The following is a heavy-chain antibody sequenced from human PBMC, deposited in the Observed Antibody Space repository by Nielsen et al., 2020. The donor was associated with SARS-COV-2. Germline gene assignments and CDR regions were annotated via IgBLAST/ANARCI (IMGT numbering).Heavy chain of an antibody. CDR2: ISSSSSTI. J-gene: IGHJ6*02. CDR3: ARVLYPYCSSTSCYANGDYYYYGMDV. D-gene: IGHD2-2*01. CDR1: GSTFSSYS. Sequence: GESLKISCAASGSTFSSYSMNWVRQAPGKGLEWVSYISSSSSTIYYADSVKGRFTISRDNAKNSLYLQMNSLRDEDTAVYYCARVLYPYCSSTSCYANGDYYYYGMDVWGQGTTVTVSS. V-gene: IGHV3-48*02.